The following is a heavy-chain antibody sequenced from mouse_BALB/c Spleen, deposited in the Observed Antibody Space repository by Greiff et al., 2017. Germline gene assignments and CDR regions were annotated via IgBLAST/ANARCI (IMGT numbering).Heavy chain of an antibody. CDR2: ISNKANGYTT. Sequence: EVQLVESGGGLVQPGGSLRLSCATSGFTFTDYYMSWVRQPPGKALEWLGFISNKANGYTTEYSASVKGRFTISRDNTPSILYLQMNTLRAEDSATYYCARDSYGNGGFDYWGQGTTLTVSS. CDR1: GFTFTDYY. D-gene: IGHD2-1*01. CDR3: ARDSYGNGGFDY. J-gene: IGHJ2*01. V-gene: IGHV7-3*02.